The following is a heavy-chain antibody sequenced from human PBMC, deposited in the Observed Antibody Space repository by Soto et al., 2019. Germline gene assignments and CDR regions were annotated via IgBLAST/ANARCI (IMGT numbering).Heavy chain of an antibody. Sequence: SETLSLTCTVSGGSISSYYWSWIRQPPGKGLEWIGYIYYSGSTNYNPSLKSRVTISVDTSKNQFSLKLSSVTAADTAVYYCARYWSGDWNSPNYYYYMDVWGKGTTVTVSS. V-gene: IGHV4-59*08. D-gene: IGHD1-7*01. CDR2: IYYSGST. CDR1: GGSISSYY. J-gene: IGHJ6*03. CDR3: ARYWSGDWNSPNYYYYMDV.